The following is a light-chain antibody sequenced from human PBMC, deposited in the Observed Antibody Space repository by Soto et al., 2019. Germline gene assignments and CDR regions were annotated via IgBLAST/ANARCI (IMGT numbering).Light chain of an antibody. J-gene: IGLJ1*01. Sequence: QSVLTQPRSVSGSPGQSVTMSCTGTSSDVGGYNYVSWYQQHPGKAPKLMIYDVSKRPSGVPDRFSGSKSGNTASLTISGLQAEDEADYYCCSYAGSYTHVFGTGTKVTVL. CDR3: CSYAGSYTHV. V-gene: IGLV2-11*01. CDR1: SSDVGGYNY. CDR2: DVS.